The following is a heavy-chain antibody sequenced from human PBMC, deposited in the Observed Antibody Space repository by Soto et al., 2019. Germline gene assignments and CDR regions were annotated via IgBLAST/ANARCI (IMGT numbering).Heavy chain of an antibody. J-gene: IGHJ4*01. Sequence: EVQLVESGGGLVQPGGSLRLSCAASGFTFSNYWMSWVRQAPGKGLEWVGNIKQDGSEKCYVDSVKGRFTLSRDNAQNSLQLQMNSLRAEDTAIYFCARVAYGNGWIFDHWGQGTLLTVSS. V-gene: IGHV3-7*01. CDR2: IKQDGSEK. CDR1: GFTFSNYW. CDR3: ARVAYGNGWIFDH. D-gene: IGHD6-19*01.